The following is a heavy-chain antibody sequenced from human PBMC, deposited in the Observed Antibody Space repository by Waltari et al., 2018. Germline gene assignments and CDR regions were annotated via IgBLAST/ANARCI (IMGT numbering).Heavy chain of an antibody. CDR2: ISYDGSNK. CDR3: ASLRAYDY. V-gene: IGHV3-30*03. CDR1: GFTLSSYG. Sequence: QVQLVESGGGVVQPGRSLRLSCAASGFTLSSYGMHWVRQAPGKGLEWVAVISYDGSNKYYADSVKGRFTISRDNSKNTLYLQMNSLRAEDTAVYYCASLRAYDYWGQGTLVTVSS. J-gene: IGHJ4*02.